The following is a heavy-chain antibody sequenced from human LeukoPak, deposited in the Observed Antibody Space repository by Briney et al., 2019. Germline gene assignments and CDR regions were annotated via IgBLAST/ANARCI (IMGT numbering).Heavy chain of an antibody. CDR1: GYTFTGYY. Sequence: GASVKVSCKASGYTFTGYYMHWVRQAPGQGLEWMGWINPNSGGTNYAQKFQGRVTMTRDTSISTAYMELSRLRSDDTAVYYCARAMIVVVDASDIWGQGTMVTVSS. D-gene: IGHD3-22*01. CDR2: INPNSGGT. J-gene: IGHJ3*02. CDR3: ARAMIVVVDASDI. V-gene: IGHV1-2*02.